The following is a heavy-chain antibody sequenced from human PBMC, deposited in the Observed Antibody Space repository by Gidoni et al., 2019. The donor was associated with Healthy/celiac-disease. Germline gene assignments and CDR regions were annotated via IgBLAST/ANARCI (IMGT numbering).Heavy chain of an antibody. CDR1: GSTSTCHN. CDR3: ARDGHDYGAYVTSSTDS. Sequence: VQLVQSGAEVTKPGASSKGSCKAPGSTSTCHNMHWVRQAPAQGLEWMGIINPSGGSTSYAQKFQGRVTMTRDTSTSTVYMELSSLRSEDTAVYYCARDGHDYGAYVTSSTDSWGQGTLVTVSS. CDR2: INPSGGST. V-gene: IGHV1-46*01. D-gene: IGHD4-17*01. J-gene: IGHJ4*02.